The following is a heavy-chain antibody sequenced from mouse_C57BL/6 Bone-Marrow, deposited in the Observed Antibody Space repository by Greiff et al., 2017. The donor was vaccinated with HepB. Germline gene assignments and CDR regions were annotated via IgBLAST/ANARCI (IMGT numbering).Heavy chain of an antibody. V-gene: IGHV5-4*01. CDR1: GFTFSSYA. CDR3: ARDPITTVVADY. D-gene: IGHD1-1*01. CDR2: ISYGGSYT. J-gene: IGHJ2*01. Sequence: EVKLVESGGGLVKPGGSLKLSCAASGFTFSSYAMSWVRQTPEKRLEWVATISYGGSYTYYPDNVKGRFTISRDNAKNNLYLQMSHLKSEDTAMYYCARDPITTVVADYWGQGTTLTVSS.